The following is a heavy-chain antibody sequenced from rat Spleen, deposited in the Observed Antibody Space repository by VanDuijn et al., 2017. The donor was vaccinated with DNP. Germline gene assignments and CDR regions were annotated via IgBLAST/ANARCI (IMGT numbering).Heavy chain of an antibody. V-gene: IGHV2-27*01. D-gene: IGHD1-12*02. J-gene: IGHJ3*01. CDR2: IQSGGST. Sequence: QVQLKESGPGLVQPSQTLSLTCTVSGFSLTRYNVHWVRQPPGKGLEWMGRIQSGGSTDYNSALKSRLSISRDTSKSQVFLKMDSVQTEDTAMYFCARSQGYYYDGSYYPFAYWGQGILVTVSS. CDR1: GFSLTRYN. CDR3: ARSQGYYYDGSYYPFAY.